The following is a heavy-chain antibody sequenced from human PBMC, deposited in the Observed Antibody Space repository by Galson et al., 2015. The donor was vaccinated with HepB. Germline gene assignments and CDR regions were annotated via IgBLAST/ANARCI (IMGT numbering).Heavy chain of an antibody. CDR2: IYSGGST. J-gene: IGHJ3*01. D-gene: IGHD1-26*01. Sequence: SLRLSCAASGFSFSTSALHWVRQTPGKGLEWVSVIYSGGSTYYADSVKDRFSISRDNSKNTLYLQMNSLRAEDTAVYYCARDIGQGGAIDFWGQGTVVTVSS. CDR1: GFSFSTSA. CDR3: ARDIGQGGAIDF. V-gene: IGHV3-66*01.